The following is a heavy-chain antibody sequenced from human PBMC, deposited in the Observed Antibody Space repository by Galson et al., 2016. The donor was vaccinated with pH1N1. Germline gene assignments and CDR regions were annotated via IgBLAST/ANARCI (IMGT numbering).Heavy chain of an antibody. CDR1: GFTFSIFA. Sequence: SLRLSCAASGFTFSIFAMSWVRQAPGKGPEWVSSISASGANTNYADPVKGRFTISRDNSKTTLYLQANSLRAEDTAIYYCVKLDSSGFYYGRFDSWGQGTLVTVSS. CDR3: VKLDSSGFYYGRFDS. J-gene: IGHJ4*02. D-gene: IGHD3-22*01. V-gene: IGHV3-23*01. CDR2: ISASGANT.